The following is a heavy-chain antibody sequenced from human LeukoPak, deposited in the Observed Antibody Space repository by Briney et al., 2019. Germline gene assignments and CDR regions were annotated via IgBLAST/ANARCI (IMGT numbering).Heavy chain of an antibody. CDR2: INPNSGGT. J-gene: IGHJ3*02. CDR1: GYTFTGYY. Sequence: GASVKVSCKASGYTFTGYYMHWVRQAPGQGLEWMGWINPNSGGTNYAQKFQGRVTMTRDTSISTAYMELSRLRSDDTAVYYCARASPTEITIFGVVIIGSAFDIWGQGTMVTVSS. V-gene: IGHV1-2*02. D-gene: IGHD3-3*01. CDR3: ARASPTEITIFGVVIIGSAFDI.